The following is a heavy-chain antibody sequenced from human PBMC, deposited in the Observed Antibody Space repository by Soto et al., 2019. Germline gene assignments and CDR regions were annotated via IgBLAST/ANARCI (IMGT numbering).Heavy chain of an antibody. D-gene: IGHD2-2*01. CDR3: ARAQYVVVPAANSGNFDY. Sequence: ASVKVSCKASGYTFTSYGIGWVRQAPGQGLEWMGWISAYNGNTNYAQKLQGRVTMTTDTSTSTAYVELRSLRSDDTAVYYCARAQYVVVPAANSGNFDYWGQGTLVTVSS. CDR1: GYTFTSYG. V-gene: IGHV1-18*01. CDR2: ISAYNGNT. J-gene: IGHJ4*02.